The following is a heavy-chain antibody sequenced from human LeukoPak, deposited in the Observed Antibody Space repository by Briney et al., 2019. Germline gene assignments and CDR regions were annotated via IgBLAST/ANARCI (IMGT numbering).Heavy chain of an antibody. CDR3: TTVYYYDSSGFPQDYYYYYMDV. D-gene: IGHD3-22*01. V-gene: IGHV3-15*01. CDR2: IKSNTDGGTT. CDR1: GFSFSNDC. J-gene: IGHJ6*03. Sequence: NPAGTLTLSCAASGFSFSNDCLSWVRQAPGKGLEWVGRIKSNTDGGTTDYAAPVKGRFTISRDDSKNTLYLQMNSLKTEDTAVYYCTTVYYYDSSGFPQDYYYYYMDVWGKGTTVTVSS.